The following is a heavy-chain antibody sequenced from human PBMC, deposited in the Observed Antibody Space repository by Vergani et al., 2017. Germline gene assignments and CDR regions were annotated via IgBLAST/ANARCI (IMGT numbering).Heavy chain of an antibody. Sequence: QVQLVQSGAEVKKPGASVKVSCKASGYPFTGYYMHWVRQAPGKGLEWMGWINPNSGGTNYAQKFQGLVTMTRDTSISAAYMELSRLRSDDTAVYYCAREGGYCSSTSCYHFDYWGQGTLVTVSS. CDR3: AREGGYCSSTSCYHFDY. J-gene: IGHJ4*02. CDR2: INPNSGGT. D-gene: IGHD2-2*01. V-gene: IGHV1-2*04. CDR1: GYPFTGYY.